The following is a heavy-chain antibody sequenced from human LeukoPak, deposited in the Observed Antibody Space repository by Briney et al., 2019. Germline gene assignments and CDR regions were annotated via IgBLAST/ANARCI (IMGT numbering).Heavy chain of an antibody. D-gene: IGHD6-13*01. Sequence: PGGSLRLSCAASGFTFSSYSMNWVRQAPGKGLEWVSSISSSSSYIYYADSVKGRFTISRDNAKNSLYLQMNSLRAEDTAVYYCARDGAAAGTDFDYWGQGTLVTVSS. CDR2: ISSSSSYI. J-gene: IGHJ4*02. V-gene: IGHV3-21*01. CDR3: ARDGAAAGTDFDY. CDR1: GFTFSSYS.